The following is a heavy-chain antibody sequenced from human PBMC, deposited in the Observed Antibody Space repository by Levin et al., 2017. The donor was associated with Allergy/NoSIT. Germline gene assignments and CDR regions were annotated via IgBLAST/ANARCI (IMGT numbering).Heavy chain of an antibody. D-gene: IGHD2-2*01. Sequence: PGGSLRLSCAASGFIFSSYAMHWVRQAPGKGLEWVAVISYDGNNKYYADSVKGRFTISRDNSKNTLYLQMNSLRAEDTAVYYCARGGCSSTSCQGGYYYYGMDVWGQGTTVTVSS. CDR3: ARGGCSSTSCQGGYYYYGMDV. V-gene: IGHV3-30*04. CDR2: ISYDGNNK. J-gene: IGHJ6*02. CDR1: GFIFSSYA.